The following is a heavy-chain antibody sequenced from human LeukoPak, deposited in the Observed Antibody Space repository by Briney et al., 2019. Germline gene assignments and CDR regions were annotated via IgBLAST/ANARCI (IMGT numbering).Heavy chain of an antibody. Sequence: SVKVSCKASGYTFTSYALHWVRQAPGQRLEWMGGIIPIFGTANYAQKFQGRVTITADESTSTAYMELSSLRSEDTAVYYCARAIKGYDSSGYPTFQYYFDYWGQGTLVTVSS. CDR3: ARAIKGYDSSGYPTFQYYFDY. D-gene: IGHD3-22*01. J-gene: IGHJ4*02. V-gene: IGHV1-69*13. CDR2: IIPIFGTA. CDR1: GYTFTSYA.